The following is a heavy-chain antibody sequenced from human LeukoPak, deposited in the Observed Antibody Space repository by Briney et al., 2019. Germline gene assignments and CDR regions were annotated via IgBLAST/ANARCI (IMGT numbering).Heavy chain of an antibody. CDR3: ARNLVWGGGSSSLGY. D-gene: IGHD6-6*01. CDR2: ISYDGSNK. CDR1: GFTFSSYA. V-gene: IGHV3-30*04. Sequence: GGSLRLSCAASGFTFSSYAMHWVRQAPDKGLEWVAVISYDGSNKYYADSVKGRFTISRDNAKNSVFLQMKSLRADDTAIYYCARNLVWGGGSSSLGYWGQGTLVTVAS. J-gene: IGHJ4*02.